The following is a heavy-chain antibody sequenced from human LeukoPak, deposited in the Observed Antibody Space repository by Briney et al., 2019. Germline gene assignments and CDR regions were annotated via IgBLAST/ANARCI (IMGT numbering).Heavy chain of an antibody. Sequence: GASVKVSCKASGYTFTSYGISWVRQAPGQGLEWMGWISAYNGNTNYAQKLQGRVTMTTDTSTSTAYMELRSLRSDDTAVYYCARDIQRYFYGSGSLQLYYFDYWGQGTLVTVSS. CDR1: GYTFTSYG. CDR2: ISAYNGNT. D-gene: IGHD3-10*01. V-gene: IGHV1-18*01. CDR3: ARDIQRYFYGSGSLQLYYFDY. J-gene: IGHJ4*02.